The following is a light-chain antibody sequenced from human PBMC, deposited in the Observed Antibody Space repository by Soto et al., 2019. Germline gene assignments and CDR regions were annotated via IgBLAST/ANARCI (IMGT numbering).Light chain of an antibody. V-gene: IGLV2-14*01. J-gene: IGLJ2*01. CDR1: SSDVGGYNY. Sequence: QSALTQPASVSGSPGQSITISCTGTSSDVGGYNYVSWYQQHPGKAPKLMIYEVSNRPSGVSNRFSASKSGNTASLTISGLQAEDEADYYCTSYTSSSSYVVFGGRTKVTVL. CDR3: TSYTSSSSYVV. CDR2: EVS.